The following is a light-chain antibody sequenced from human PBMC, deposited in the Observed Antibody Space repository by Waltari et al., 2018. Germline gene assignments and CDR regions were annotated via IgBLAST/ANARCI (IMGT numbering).Light chain of an antibody. CDR2: WSS. J-gene: IGKJ4*01. CDR1: QSFLYRSNNKHS. V-gene: IGKV4-1*01. Sequence: DIVMTQSQDSLAVSLGERATINCKSSQSFLYRSNNKHSVAWYQQKPGQSPKLLIYWSSTRESGVPDRFSGGGSGTDFTLTISSLQADDVAIYYCQQYYSLPTFGGGTKVEI. CDR3: QQYYSLPT.